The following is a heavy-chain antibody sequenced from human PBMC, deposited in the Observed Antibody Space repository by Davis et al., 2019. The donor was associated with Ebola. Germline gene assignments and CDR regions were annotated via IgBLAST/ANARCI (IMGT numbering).Heavy chain of an antibody. CDR3: ARLDYSDPLWSWYFDL. Sequence: GESLKISCKGSGYSFTSYWISWVRQMPGKGLEWMGRIDPSDSYTNYSPSFQGHVTISADKSISTAYLQWSSLKASDTAMYYCARLDYSDPLWSWYFDLWGRGTLVTVSS. CDR1: GYSFTSYW. CDR2: IDPSDSYT. J-gene: IGHJ2*01. V-gene: IGHV5-10-1*01. D-gene: IGHD4-17*01.